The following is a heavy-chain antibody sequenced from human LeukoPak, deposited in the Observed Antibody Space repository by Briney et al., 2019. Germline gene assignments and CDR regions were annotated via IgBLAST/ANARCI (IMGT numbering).Heavy chain of an antibody. CDR2: ISHTGSA. Sequence: SETLSLTCAVSGYSISSGYYWGWIRQPPGKGLEWIGTISHTGSAYYNTSLKSRVTMSVDTSKSQFSLKLSSVTAADTALYYCARQSVTGNNGRGFFDYWGQGTLVTVSS. J-gene: IGHJ4*02. CDR1: GYSISSGYY. CDR3: ARQSVTGNNGRGFFDY. V-gene: IGHV4-38-2*01. D-gene: IGHD1-20*01.